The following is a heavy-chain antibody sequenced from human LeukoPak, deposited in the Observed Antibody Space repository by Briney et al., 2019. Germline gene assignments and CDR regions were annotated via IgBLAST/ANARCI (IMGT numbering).Heavy chain of an antibody. Sequence: SETLSLTCTVSGGSISSYYWSWIRQPPGKGLEWIGYIYYSGSTNYNPSLKSRVTISVDTSKNQFSLKLSSVTAADTAVYYCARLRWFGELSPHAFDIWGQGTMVTVSS. CDR3: ARLRWFGELSPHAFDI. CDR2: IYYSGST. CDR1: GGSISSYY. J-gene: IGHJ3*02. V-gene: IGHV4-59*01. D-gene: IGHD3-10*01.